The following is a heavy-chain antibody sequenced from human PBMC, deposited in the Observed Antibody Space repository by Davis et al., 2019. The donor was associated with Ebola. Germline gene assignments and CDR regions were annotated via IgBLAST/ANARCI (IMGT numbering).Heavy chain of an antibody. Sequence: PSGTLSLTCTVSRGSISSHFWSWIRQSPGQGLEWIGSIFYTGSTNLNPSLRSRVTLSVDRPKNQFSLNLTSVTAADTAVYFCARQPRSTRSPEYYHGLDVWGQGTTVVVSS. CDR3: ARQPRSTRSPEYYHGLDV. CDR2: IFYTGST. J-gene: IGHJ6*02. CDR1: RGSISSHF. D-gene: IGHD3-16*01. V-gene: IGHV4-59*11.